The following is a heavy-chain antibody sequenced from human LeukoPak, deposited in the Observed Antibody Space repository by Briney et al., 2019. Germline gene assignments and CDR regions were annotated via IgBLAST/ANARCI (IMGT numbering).Heavy chain of an antibody. D-gene: IGHD3-9*01. Sequence: GESLKISWKGSGYSFTSYWIGWVRQMPGKGLEWMGIIYPGDSDTRYSPSFQGQVTISADKSISTAYLQWSSLKASDTGMYYCARFLVLRDILTGYFPYNFDHWGQGTLVTVSS. CDR1: GYSFTSYW. CDR3: ARFLVLRDILTGYFPYNFDH. CDR2: IYPGDSDT. V-gene: IGHV5-51*01. J-gene: IGHJ4*02.